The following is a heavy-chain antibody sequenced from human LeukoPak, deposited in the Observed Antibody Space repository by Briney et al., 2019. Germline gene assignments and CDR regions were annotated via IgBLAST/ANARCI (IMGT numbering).Heavy chain of an antibody. Sequence: PSETLSLTCTVSGGSISSSSYYWGWIRQPPGKGLEWIGSIYYSGSTYYNPSLKSRVTISVGTSKNQFSLKLSSVTAADTAVYYCARDLSYSSGQGRFDYWGQGTLVTVSS. D-gene: IGHD6-19*01. V-gene: IGHV4-39*07. J-gene: IGHJ4*02. CDR1: GGSISSSSYY. CDR3: ARDLSYSSGQGRFDY. CDR2: IYYSGST.